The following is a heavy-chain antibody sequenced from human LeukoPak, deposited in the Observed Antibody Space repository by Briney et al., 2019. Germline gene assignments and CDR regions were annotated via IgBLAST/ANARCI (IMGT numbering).Heavy chain of an antibody. CDR3: ARPMEGYSGSGSWYFDY. CDR2: ISSSSSYI. CDR1: GFTFSSYS. D-gene: IGHD3-10*01. J-gene: IGHJ4*02. V-gene: IGHV3-21*01. Sequence: GGSLRLSCAASGFTFSSYSMNWVRQAPGKGLEWVSSISSSSSYIYYADSVKGRFTISRDNAKNSLYLQMNSLRAEDTAVYYCARPMEGYSGSGSWYFDYWGQGTLVTVSS.